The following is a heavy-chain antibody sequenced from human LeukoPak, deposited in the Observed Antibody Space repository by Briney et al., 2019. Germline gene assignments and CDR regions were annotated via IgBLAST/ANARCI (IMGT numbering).Heavy chain of an antibody. V-gene: IGHV3-30*18. CDR3: AKSGRPYYDYVWGSYRYI. CDR2: ISYDGSNK. D-gene: IGHD3-16*02. CDR1: GFTFSSYG. Sequence: GGSLRLSCAASGFTFSSYGMHWVRQAPGKGLEWVAAISYDGSNKYYVDSVKGRFTISRDNSKNTLYLQMNSLRAEDTAVYYCAKSGRPYYDYVWGSYRYIWGQGTLVTVSS. J-gene: IGHJ4*02.